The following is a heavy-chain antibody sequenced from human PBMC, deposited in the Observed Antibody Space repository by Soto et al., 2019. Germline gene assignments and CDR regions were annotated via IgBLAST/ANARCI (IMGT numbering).Heavy chain of an antibody. CDR1: GITYTTYA. J-gene: IGHJ5*02. Sequence: QVQLVQSGAEVKMPGASVKVACKASGITYTTYAIHWVRQAPGQGLEWMSWINTGNGNTRYSQRFHGRVTLTTDTSASTVYMDVSGLTSEDTAVYYCARAISGYVSCGQGTLITVSS. CDR3: ARAISGYVS. V-gene: IGHV1-3*04. D-gene: IGHD5-12*01. CDR2: INTGNGNT.